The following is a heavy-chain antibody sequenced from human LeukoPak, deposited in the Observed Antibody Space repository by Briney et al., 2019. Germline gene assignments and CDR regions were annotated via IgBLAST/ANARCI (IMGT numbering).Heavy chain of an antibody. CDR2: IYSSGNT. V-gene: IGHV4-59*08. Sequence: SETLSLTCTVSGGSISSYYWSWIRQTPGKGLEWIGNIYSSGNTNYNPSLKSRVTISVDTSKNQFSLRLSSVTAADTAVYYCARHPSVAGTKGGFDHWGQGTLVTVSS. J-gene: IGHJ4*02. CDR3: ARHPSVAGTKGGFDH. CDR1: GGSISSYY. D-gene: IGHD6-19*01.